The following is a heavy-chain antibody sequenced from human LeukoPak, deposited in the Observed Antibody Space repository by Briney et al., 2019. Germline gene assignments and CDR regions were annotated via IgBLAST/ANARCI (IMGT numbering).Heavy chain of an antibody. CDR2: ISGSGGST. CDR3: AGRPTGYSSGYIH. D-gene: IGHD5-18*01. V-gene: IGHV3-23*01. CDR1: GFTFSSYA. J-gene: IGHJ4*02. Sequence: GGSPRLSCAASGFTFSSYAMSWVRQAPGKGLEWVSAISGSGGSTYYADSVKGRFTISRDNSENIVYLQMNNLRVEDTAVYYCAGRPTGYSSGYIHWGQGTLVTVSS.